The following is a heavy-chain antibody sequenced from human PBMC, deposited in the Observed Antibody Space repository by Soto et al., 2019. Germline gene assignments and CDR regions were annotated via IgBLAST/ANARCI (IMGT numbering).Heavy chain of an antibody. CDR3: AKNRIYYYGSGSSEIPTDY. V-gene: IGHV3-23*01. Sequence: PGGSLRLSCAASGITFSNYAMNWVRQAPGKGLEWVSAISGSGGSTYYADSVKGRFTISRDNSKNTLYLQMNSLRAEDTAVYYCAKNRIYYYGSGSSEIPTDYWGQGTLVTVSS. CDR2: ISGSGGST. CDR1: GITFSNYA. D-gene: IGHD3-10*01. J-gene: IGHJ4*02.